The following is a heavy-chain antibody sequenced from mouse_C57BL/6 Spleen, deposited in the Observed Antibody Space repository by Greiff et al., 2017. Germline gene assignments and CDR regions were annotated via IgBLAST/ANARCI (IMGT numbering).Heavy chain of an antibody. CDR1: GYAFSSSW. CDR3: AREGGTGRDYYAMDY. J-gene: IGHJ4*01. CDR2: IYPGDGDT. V-gene: IGHV1-82*01. D-gene: IGHD4-1*01. Sequence: QVQLQQSGPELVKPGASVKISCKASGYAFSSSWMNWVKQRPGKGLEWIGRIYPGDGDTNYNGKFKGKATLTADKSSSTAYMQLSSLTSEDSAVYCCAREGGTGRDYYAMDYWGQGTSVTVSS.